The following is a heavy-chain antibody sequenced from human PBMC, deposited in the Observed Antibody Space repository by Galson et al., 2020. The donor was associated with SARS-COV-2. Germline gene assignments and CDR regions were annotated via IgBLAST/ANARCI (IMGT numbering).Heavy chain of an antibody. V-gene: IGHV4-59*01. CDR3: ARDTYYYNSGSWVDGFDS. D-gene: IGHD3-22*01. CDR1: GGSISTYY. Sequence: SETLSLTCTVSGGSISTYYWSWVRQPPGKGLEWIGHVNNIGRTNYNPSLRSRVTISVDTSNNQFSLKVTYVTAADTTVYYCARDTYYYNSGSWVDGFDSWCSGTMVVVAS. J-gene: IGHJ3*02. CDR2: VNNIGRT.